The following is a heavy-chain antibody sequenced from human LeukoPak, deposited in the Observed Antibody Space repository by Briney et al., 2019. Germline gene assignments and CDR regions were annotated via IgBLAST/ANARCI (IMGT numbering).Heavy chain of an antibody. CDR1: GYTFTSYY. D-gene: IGHD2-15*01. CDR2: INPSGGST. Sequence: ASVKVSCKASGYTFTSYYMHWVRQAPGQGLEWMGIINPSGGSTSYAQKFQGRVTMTRDMSTSTVYMELSSLRSEDTAVYYCARASGRYCSGGSCFDDPYYYYMDVWGKGTTVTVSS. V-gene: IGHV1-46*01. CDR3: ARASGRYCSGGSCFDDPYYYYMDV. J-gene: IGHJ6*03.